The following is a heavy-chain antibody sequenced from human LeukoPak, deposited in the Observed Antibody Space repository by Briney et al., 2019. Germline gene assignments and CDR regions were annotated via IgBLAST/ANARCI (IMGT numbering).Heavy chain of an antibody. D-gene: IGHD3-9*01. J-gene: IGHJ3*02. CDR2: INHSGST. CDR3: ATAWYYDILTGYSRDAFDI. CDR1: GGSFSGYY. Sequence: SETLSLTCAVYGGSFSGYYWSWIRQPPGKGLEWIGEINHSGSTNYNPSLKSRVTISVDTSKNQFPLKLSSVTAADTAVYYCATAWYYDILTGYSRDAFDIWGQGTMVTVSS. V-gene: IGHV4-34*01.